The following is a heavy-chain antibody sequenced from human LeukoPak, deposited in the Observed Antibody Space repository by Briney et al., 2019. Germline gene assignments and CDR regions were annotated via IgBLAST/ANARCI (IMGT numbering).Heavy chain of an antibody. Sequence: RSGESLKISCKGSGYSFSNYWIGWVRQMPGKGLEWMGIIYPGDSDTRYSPSFQGQVTISADMSTSTTYLQWSSVKASDTAVYYCASRVASTRGNFDCWGQGTLVTVSS. V-gene: IGHV5-51*01. CDR1: GYSFSNYW. CDR3: ASRVASTRGNFDC. D-gene: IGHD5-24*01. J-gene: IGHJ4*02. CDR2: IYPGDSDT.